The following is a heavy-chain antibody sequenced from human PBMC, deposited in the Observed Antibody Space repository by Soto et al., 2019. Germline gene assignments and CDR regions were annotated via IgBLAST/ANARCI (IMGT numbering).Heavy chain of an antibody. CDR2: IYYSGST. V-gene: IGHV4-39*01. Sequence: KPSETLSLTCTVSGGSISSSSYYWGWIRQPPGKGLEWIGSIYYSGSTYYNPSLKSRVTISVDTSKNQFSLKLSSVTAADTAVYYCARLLDRQYPYDYVWGSYRRDYWGQGTLVTVSS. CDR3: ARLLDRQYPYDYVWGSYRRDY. J-gene: IGHJ4*02. CDR1: GGSISSSSYY. D-gene: IGHD3-16*02.